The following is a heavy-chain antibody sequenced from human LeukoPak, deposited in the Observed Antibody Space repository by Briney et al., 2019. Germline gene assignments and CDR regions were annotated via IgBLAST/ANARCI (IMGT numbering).Heavy chain of an antibody. J-gene: IGHJ4*02. D-gene: IGHD3-3*01. CDR2: ISYDGSNK. Sequence: PGGSLRLSCAASGFTFSSYAMHWVRQAPGKGLEWVAVISYDGSNKYYADSVKGRFTISRDNSKNTLYLQMNSLRVEDTAVYYCAGGSGWTTNYWGQGTLVTVSS. CDR3: AGGSGWTTNY. V-gene: IGHV3-30-3*01. CDR1: GFTFSSYA.